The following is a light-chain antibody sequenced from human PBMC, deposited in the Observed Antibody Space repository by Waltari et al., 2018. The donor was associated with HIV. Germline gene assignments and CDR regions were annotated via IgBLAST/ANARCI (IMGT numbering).Light chain of an antibody. Sequence: QSVLTQPPSVSATPGQKVTISCSGSSSNIATNYVSWYQHFTGTVPKVLIYDQQKPSSALPDLFSGAKSGTSATLDSSGLQSGDEAHYYCGTWDTSLSAWIFGTGTKVTVL. CDR2: DQQ. CDR1: SSNIATNY. V-gene: IGLV1-51*01. J-gene: IGLJ1*01. CDR3: GTWDTSLSAWI.